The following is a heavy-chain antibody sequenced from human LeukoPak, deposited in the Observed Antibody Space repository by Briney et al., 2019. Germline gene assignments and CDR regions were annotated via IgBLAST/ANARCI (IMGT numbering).Heavy chain of an antibody. D-gene: IGHD6-19*01. CDR2: IRYDGSNK. CDR1: GFTFSSYG. Sequence: GGSLRLSCAASGFTFSSYGMHWVRQAPGKGLEWVAFIRYDGSNKYYADSVKGRFTISRDNSKNTLYLQMNSLRAEDTAVYYCAKLAVAGTLHDAFDIWGQGTMVTVSS. V-gene: IGHV3-30*02. J-gene: IGHJ3*02. CDR3: AKLAVAGTLHDAFDI.